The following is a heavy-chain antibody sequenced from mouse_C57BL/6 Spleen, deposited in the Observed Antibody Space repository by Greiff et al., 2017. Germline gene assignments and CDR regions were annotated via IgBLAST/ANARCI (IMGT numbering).Heavy chain of an antibody. J-gene: IGHJ2*01. V-gene: IGHV1-76*01. CDR3: AREGGHYGGYFDY. CDR2: IYPGSGNT. CDR1: GYTFTDYY. D-gene: IGHD1-2*01. Sequence: QVQLQQSGAELVRPGASVKLSCKASGYTFTDYYINWVKQRPGQGLEWIARIYPGSGNTYYNEKFKGKATLTAEESSSTAYMQLSSLTSEDSAVYFCAREGGHYGGYFDYWGQGTTLTVSS.